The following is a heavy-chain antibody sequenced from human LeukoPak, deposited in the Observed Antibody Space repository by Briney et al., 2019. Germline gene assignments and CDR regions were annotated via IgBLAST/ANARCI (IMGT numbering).Heavy chain of an antibody. V-gene: IGHV3-21*01. Sequence: GGSLRLSCAASGFSFKSYSMNWVRQAPGKGLEWVSSISSGGSNIHYADSVKGRFTISRDDAKNSLYPQMNSLRAEDTAVYYCASGIAVAVNYWGQGTLVTVSS. CDR2: ISSGGSNI. CDR3: ASGIAVAVNY. D-gene: IGHD6-19*01. J-gene: IGHJ4*02. CDR1: GFSFKSYS.